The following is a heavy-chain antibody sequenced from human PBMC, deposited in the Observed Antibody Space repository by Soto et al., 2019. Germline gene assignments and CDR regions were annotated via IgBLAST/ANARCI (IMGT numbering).Heavy chain of an antibody. V-gene: IGHV3-30*18. CDR2: ISYDGNNK. CDR3: AKDHLETTVTTPSY. J-gene: IGHJ4*02. D-gene: IGHD4-17*01. CDR1: GFTFSSYG. Sequence: QVPLVESGGGVVQPGRSLRLSCSASGFTFSSYGMHWVRQAPGKGLEWVAVISYDGNNKYYADSVKGRFTIYRDNFKNTLYLQMDSLRAEDTAMYYCAKDHLETTVTTPSYWGQGTLVTVSS.